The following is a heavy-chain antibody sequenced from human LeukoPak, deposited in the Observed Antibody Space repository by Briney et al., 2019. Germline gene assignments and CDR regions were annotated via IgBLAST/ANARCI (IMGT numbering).Heavy chain of an antibody. Sequence: GGSLRLSCAASGFTFTNYAMSWVRQAPGKGLEWVANIKQDGSEKYYVDSVKGRFTISRDNAKNSLYLQMNSLRAEDTAVYYCAREIIVAAGTHFDYWGQGTLVTVSS. CDR3: AREIIVAAGTHFDY. V-gene: IGHV3-7*01. CDR2: IKQDGSEK. D-gene: IGHD6-13*01. CDR1: GFTFTNYA. J-gene: IGHJ4*02.